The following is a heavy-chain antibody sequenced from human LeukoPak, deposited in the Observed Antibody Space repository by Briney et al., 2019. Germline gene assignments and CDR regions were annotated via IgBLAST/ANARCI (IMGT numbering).Heavy chain of an antibody. V-gene: IGHV4-59*08. D-gene: IGHD2-2*02. CDR2: ISYSGRT. Sequence: SETLSLTCTVSGGSISSDYWSWIRQPPGKGLEWIGYISYSGRTYYNPSLRSRVTISVDTSKNHFSLKLSSVTAADTAVYYCARGLYRYGRSTFDYWGQRTLVTVSS. J-gene: IGHJ4*02. CDR1: GGSISSDY. CDR3: ARGLYRYGRSTFDY.